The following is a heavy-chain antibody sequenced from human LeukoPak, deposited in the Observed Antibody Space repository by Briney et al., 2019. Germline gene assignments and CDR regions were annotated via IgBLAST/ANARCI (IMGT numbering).Heavy chain of an antibody. CDR2: ISAYNGDT. D-gene: IGHD3-9*01. CDR1: DYTFTSYG. J-gene: IGHJ6*02. V-gene: IGHV1-18*01. CDR3: ARDTDILTGYYPPGYYAMDV. Sequence: ASVKVSCKASDYTFTSYGISWVRQAPGQGLEWMGWISAYNGDTSYAQKLQGRLTMTTDTSTSTGYMELRSLRSDDTAVYYCARDTDILTGYYPPGYYAMDVWGQGTTVTVSS.